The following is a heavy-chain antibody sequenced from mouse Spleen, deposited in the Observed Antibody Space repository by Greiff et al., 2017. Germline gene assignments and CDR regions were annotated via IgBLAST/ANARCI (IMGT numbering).Heavy chain of an antibody. Sequence: QVQLQQPGAELVKPGASVKLSCKASGYTFTSYWMQWVKQRPGQGLEWIGEIDPSDSYTNYNQKFKGKATLTVDTSSSTAYMQLSSLTSEDSAVYYCARKFITTANWFAYWGQGTLVTVSA. J-gene: IGHJ3*01. CDR3: ARKFITTANWFAY. D-gene: IGHD1-2*01. CDR2: IDPSDSYT. V-gene: IGHV1-50*01. CDR1: GYTFTSYW.